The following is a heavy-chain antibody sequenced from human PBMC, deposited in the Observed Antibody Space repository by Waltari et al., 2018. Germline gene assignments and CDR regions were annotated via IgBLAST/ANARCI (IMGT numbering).Heavy chain of an antibody. V-gene: IGHV4-59*01. J-gene: IGHJ5*02. Sequence: QVQLPVSGPSLLKPSETLSLICTVSCGSISGFYSSWVRPPPGTGLDWIVYIYYTGSTNFNPALKSRVTRSGDTSKNQFSLKLRSVTDADTAFYYCARGGGGDWEWFDPWGQGTLVTGSS. CDR2: IYYTGST. CDR3: ARGGGGDWEWFDP. D-gene: IGHD2-21*02. CDR1: CGSISGFY.